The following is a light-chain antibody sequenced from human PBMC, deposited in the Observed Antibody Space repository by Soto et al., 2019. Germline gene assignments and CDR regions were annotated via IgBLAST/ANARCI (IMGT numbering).Light chain of an antibody. CDR1: SSNIGAGYE. Sequence: QAVVTQPPSVSGAPGQRVTISCTGSSSNIGAGYEVHWYQQLPGTAPKLLIHGNNNRPSGVPDRFSGSKSGTSGSLAITGLQAEDEADYYCQSYDSSLSGYVFGTGTKLTVL. J-gene: IGLJ1*01. CDR3: QSYDSSLSGYV. V-gene: IGLV1-40*01. CDR2: GNN.